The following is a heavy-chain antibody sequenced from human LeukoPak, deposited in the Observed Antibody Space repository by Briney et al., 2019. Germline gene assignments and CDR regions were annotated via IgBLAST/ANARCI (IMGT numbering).Heavy chain of an antibody. V-gene: IGHV3-30*18. CDR3: AKSIGSSSWYTFFDY. CDR2: ISYDGSNK. CDR1: GFTFSSYG. D-gene: IGHD6-13*01. J-gene: IGHJ4*02. Sequence: GGSLRLSCAASGFTFSSYGMHWVRQAPGKGLEWVAVISYDGSNKYYADSVKGRFTISRDNSKNTLYLQMNSLRAEDTAVYYCAKSIGSSSWYTFFDYWGQGTLVTVSS.